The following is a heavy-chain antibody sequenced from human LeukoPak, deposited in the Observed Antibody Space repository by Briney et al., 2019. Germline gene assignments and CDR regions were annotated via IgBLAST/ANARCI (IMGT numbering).Heavy chain of an antibody. J-gene: IGHJ4*02. CDR1: GGSISSGSDY. D-gene: IGHD3-22*01. CDR2: IYTSGST. V-gene: IGHV4-61*02. CDR3: ARGLFYYDSSGYSNYFDY. Sequence: PSETLSLTCSVSGGSISSGSDYWSWIRRPARKGLEWIGRIYTSGSTNYNPSLKSRVTISVDTSKNQFSLKLSSVTAADTAVYYCARGLFYYDSSGYSNYFDYWGQGTLVTVSS.